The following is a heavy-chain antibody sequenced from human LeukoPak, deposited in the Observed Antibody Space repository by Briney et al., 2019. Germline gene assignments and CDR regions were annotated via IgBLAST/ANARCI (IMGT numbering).Heavy chain of an antibody. CDR3: ARVQWDYCSGGSCYGGVFDY. V-gene: IGHV1-69*01. D-gene: IGHD2-15*01. J-gene: IGHJ4*02. CDR1: GGTFSSYA. Sequence: SVKVSCKASGGTFSSYAISWVRQAPGQGLEWMGGIIPTFGTANYAQKFQGRVTITADESTSTAYMELSSLRSEDTAVYYCARVQWDYCSGGSCYGGVFDYWGQGTLVTVSS. CDR2: IIPTFGTA.